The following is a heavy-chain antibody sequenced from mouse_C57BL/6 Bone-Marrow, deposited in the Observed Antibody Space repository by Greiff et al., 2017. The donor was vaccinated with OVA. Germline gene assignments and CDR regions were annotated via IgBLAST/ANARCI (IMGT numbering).Heavy chain of an antibody. CDR3: AREGNYYGSSYDY. D-gene: IGHD1-1*01. Sequence: VQLQQPGAELVMPGASVKLSCKASGYTFTSYWMHWVKQRPGQGLEWIGEIDPSDSYTTYNQKFKGKSTLTVDKSSSTAYMQLGSLTSEDAAVYYGAREGNYYGSSYDYWGQGTTLTVSS. V-gene: IGHV1-69*01. CDR2: IDPSDSYT. J-gene: IGHJ2*01. CDR1: GYTFTSYW.